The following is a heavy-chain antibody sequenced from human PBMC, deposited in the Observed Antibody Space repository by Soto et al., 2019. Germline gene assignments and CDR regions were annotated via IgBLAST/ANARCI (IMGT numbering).Heavy chain of an antibody. CDR2: IRNKAKGDTT. CDR3: VRGTNSVPAY. V-gene: IGHV3-72*01. Sequence: GGSLRLSCAASGFTFSDHYVDWVRQAPGKGLEWVGRIRNKAKGDTTEYAASVKGRFTISRDDSKNSLYLHLNSLKTEDTAVYYCVRGTNSVPAYWGQGTLVTVSS. D-gene: IGHD1-1*01. CDR1: GFTFSDHY. J-gene: IGHJ4*02.